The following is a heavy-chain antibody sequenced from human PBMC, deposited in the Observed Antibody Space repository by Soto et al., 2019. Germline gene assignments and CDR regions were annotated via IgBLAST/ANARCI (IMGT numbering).Heavy chain of an antibody. CDR3: AKDATAVNGVWDPFDM. J-gene: IGHJ3*02. CDR2: VGGSDTDK. Sequence: EVQLLESGGGVVQPGGSLRLSCAASGFTFSAYAMSWVRQAPGKGLQWVSGVGGSDTDKHYADSVRGRFTVSRGNSKNPLYLQMNSLRADDTAVYYCAKDATAVNGVWDPFDMWGQGTEVTVSS. D-gene: IGHD2-8*01. V-gene: IGHV3-23*01. CDR1: GFTFSAYA.